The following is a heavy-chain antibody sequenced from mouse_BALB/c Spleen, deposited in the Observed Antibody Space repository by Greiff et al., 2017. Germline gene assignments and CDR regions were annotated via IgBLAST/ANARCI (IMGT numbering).Heavy chain of an antibody. D-gene: IGHD1-3*01. J-gene: IGHJ4*01. Sequence: EVMLVESGGGLVQPGGSLKLSCAASGFTFSSYGMSWVRQTPDKRLELVATINSNGGSTYYPDSVKGRFTISRDNAKNTLYLQMSSLKSEDTAMYYCARDSGDYAMDYWGQGTSVTVSS. CDR1: GFTFSSYG. CDR3: ARDSGDYAMDY. V-gene: IGHV5-6-3*01. CDR2: INSNGGST.